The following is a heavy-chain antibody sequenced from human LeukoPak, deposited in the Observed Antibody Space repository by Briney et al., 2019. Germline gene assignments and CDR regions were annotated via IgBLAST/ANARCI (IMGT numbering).Heavy chain of an antibody. CDR1: GFTFRTFC. J-gene: IGHJ4*02. D-gene: IGHD1-1*01. V-gene: IGHV3-30*19. CDR3: ARDGMTIHFFDF. Sequence: GGSLRLSCAGSGFTFRTFCIHWVRQAPGKGLEWVAPIQSDGSKEYYADSVKGRFTISRDNSKNIVYLQMNSLRPDDTAVFYCARDGMTIHFFDFWGQGTLVTVSS. CDR2: IQSDGSKE.